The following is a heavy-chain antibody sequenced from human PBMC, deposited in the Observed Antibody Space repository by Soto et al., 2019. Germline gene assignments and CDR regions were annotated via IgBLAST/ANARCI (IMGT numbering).Heavy chain of an antibody. CDR2: ISYDGSNK. D-gene: IGHD4-17*01. V-gene: IGHV3-30*18. CDR1: GFTFSSYG. CDR3: AKDHAFTVTFYYYAMDV. Sequence: PGGSLRLSCAASGFTFSSYGMHWVRQAPGKGLEWVAVISYDGSNKYYADSVKGRFTISRDNSKNTLYLQMNSLRAEDTAVYYCAKDHAFTVTFYYYAMDVWGQGTTVTVSS. J-gene: IGHJ6*02.